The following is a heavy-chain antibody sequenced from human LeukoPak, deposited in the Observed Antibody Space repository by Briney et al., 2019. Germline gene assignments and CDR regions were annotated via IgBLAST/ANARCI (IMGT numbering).Heavy chain of an antibody. Sequence: GGSLRLSCAASGFTFSSYAMHWVRQASGKGLEWVAVISYDGSNKYYADSVKGRFTISRDNSKNTLYLQMNSLRAEDTAVYYCAKDSLYCSGGSCLYYYYYMDVWGKGTTVTISS. V-gene: IGHV3-30*04. CDR3: AKDSLYCSGGSCLYYYYYMDV. CDR1: GFTFSSYA. D-gene: IGHD2-15*01. J-gene: IGHJ6*03. CDR2: ISYDGSNK.